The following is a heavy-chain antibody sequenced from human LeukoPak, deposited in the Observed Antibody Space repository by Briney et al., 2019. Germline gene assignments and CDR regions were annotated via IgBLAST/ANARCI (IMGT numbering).Heavy chain of an antibody. V-gene: IGHV6-1*01. CDR1: GDTVSSNSAT. CDR3: ARGPSYFQH. CDR2: TYCRSKSYN. Sequence: SQTLSLTCAISGDTVSSNSATWNWITQSPSRGLEWLVSTYCRSKSYNSYAVSRKGRTTVNPDTSNTQFSLQVNSVTPEDSAVYYCARGPSYFQHWGQGTLVTVSS. J-gene: IGHJ1*01.